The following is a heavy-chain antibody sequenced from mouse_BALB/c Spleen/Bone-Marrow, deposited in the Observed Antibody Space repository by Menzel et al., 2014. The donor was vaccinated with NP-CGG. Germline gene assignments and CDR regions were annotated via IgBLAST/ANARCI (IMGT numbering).Heavy chain of an antibody. Sequence: VQLQQSGPELVKPGASVKVSCKASGYAFTNYNMYWVKQSHGKSLEWIGYNDPYSGGTNYNQKFKGKATLTVDKSSSRAYMHLNSLTSEDSAVYYCARLGTTAVPDYWGQGTTLTGSS. V-gene: IGHV1S135*01. J-gene: IGHJ2*01. CDR3: ARLGTTAVPDY. CDR2: NDPYSGGT. D-gene: IGHD1-1*01. CDR1: GYAFTNYN.